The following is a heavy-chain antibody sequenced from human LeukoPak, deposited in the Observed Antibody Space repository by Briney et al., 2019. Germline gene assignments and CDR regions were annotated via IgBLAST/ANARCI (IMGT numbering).Heavy chain of an antibody. Sequence: PGRSLRLSCAASGFTFSSYGMHWVRQAPGKGLEWVAVISYDGSNKYYADSVKGRFTISRDNSKNTLYLQMNSLRAEDTAVYYCAKDKTYCSSTSCYWRPHYFDYWGQGTLVTASP. CDR3: AKDKTYCSSTSCYWRPHYFDY. J-gene: IGHJ4*02. D-gene: IGHD2-2*01. CDR1: GFTFSSYG. CDR2: ISYDGSNK. V-gene: IGHV3-30*18.